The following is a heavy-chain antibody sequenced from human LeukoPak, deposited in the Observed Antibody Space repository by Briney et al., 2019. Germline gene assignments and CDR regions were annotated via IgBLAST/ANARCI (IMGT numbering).Heavy chain of an antibody. Sequence: ASVKVSCKASGYTFTGYYMHWVRQAPGQGLEWMGWISAYNGNTNYAQKLQGRVTMTTDTSTSTAYMELRSLRSDDTAVYYCARDSYDSSGYPGAFDIWGQGTMVTVSS. V-gene: IGHV1-18*04. CDR3: ARDSYDSSGYPGAFDI. CDR2: ISAYNGNT. CDR1: GYTFTGYY. D-gene: IGHD3-22*01. J-gene: IGHJ3*02.